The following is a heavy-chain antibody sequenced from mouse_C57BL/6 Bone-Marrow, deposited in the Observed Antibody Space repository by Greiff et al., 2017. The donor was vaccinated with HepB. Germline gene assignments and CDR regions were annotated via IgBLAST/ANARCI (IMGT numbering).Heavy chain of an antibody. CDR2: IYPGDGDT. V-gene: IGHV1-82*01. J-gene: IGHJ1*03. CDR3: ARSRPYGNYLYFDV. Sequence: QVQLKQSGPELVKPGASVKISCKASGYAFSSSWMNWVKQRPGKGLEWIGRIYPGDGDTNYNGKFKGKATLTADKSSSTAYMQLSSLTSEDSAVYFCARSRPYGNYLYFDVWGTGTTVTVSS. CDR1: GYAFSSSW. D-gene: IGHD2-1*01.